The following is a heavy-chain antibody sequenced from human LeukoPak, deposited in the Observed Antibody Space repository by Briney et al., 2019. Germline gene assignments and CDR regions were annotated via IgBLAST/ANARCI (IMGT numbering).Heavy chain of an antibody. V-gene: IGHV3-30*18. Sequence: GGSLRLSCAASGFTFSSYGMHWVRQAPGKGLEWVAVISYVGSNKYYADSVKGRFTISRDNSKIKLYRQMNSMRAEDKAVYYCAKDLVYYYDSSGPGAHDYWGQGTLVTVSS. CDR1: GFTFSSYG. J-gene: IGHJ4*02. CDR2: ISYVGSNK. CDR3: AKDLVYYYDSSGPGAHDY. D-gene: IGHD3-22*01.